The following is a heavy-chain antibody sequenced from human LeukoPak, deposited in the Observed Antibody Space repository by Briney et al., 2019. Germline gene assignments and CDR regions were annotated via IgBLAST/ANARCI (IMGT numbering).Heavy chain of an antibody. CDR2: VYYSGST. V-gene: IGHV4-39*01. Sequence: SETLSLTCTVSGGFISSSSYYWGWIRQPPGKGLEWIGSVYYSGSTYYNPSLKSRVTISVDTSKNQFSLKRSSVTAADTAVYYCARVISDYYDSSGYYYFDYWGQGTLVTVSS. CDR1: GGFISSSSYY. D-gene: IGHD3-22*01. CDR3: ARVISDYYDSSGYYYFDY. J-gene: IGHJ4*02.